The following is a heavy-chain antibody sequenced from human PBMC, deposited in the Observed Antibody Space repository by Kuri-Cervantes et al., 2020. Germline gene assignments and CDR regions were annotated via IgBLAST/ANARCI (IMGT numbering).Heavy chain of an antibody. CDR3: AREGYDYVWGSYRYFDY. D-gene: IGHD3-16*02. V-gene: IGHV3-53*05. CDR1: GFTVSSNY. J-gene: IGHJ4*02. Sequence: GESLKISCAASGFTVSSNYMSWVRQAPGKGLEWVSVIYSGGSTYYADSVKGRFTISRDNSKNTLYLQMNSLRAEDTAVYYCAREGYDYVWGSYRYFDYWGQGTLVTVSS. CDR2: IYSGGST.